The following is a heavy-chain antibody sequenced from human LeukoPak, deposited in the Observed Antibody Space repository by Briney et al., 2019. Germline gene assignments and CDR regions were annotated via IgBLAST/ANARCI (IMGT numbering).Heavy chain of an antibody. CDR3: AREQMAATGTIDY. D-gene: IGHD1-1*01. Sequence: ASETLSLTCTVSGGSISSYYWSWIRQPAGKGLEWIGRIYNSGNTNYNPSLQSRVTMSVDSSKNQFSPRLSSVTAADTAVYYCAREQMAATGTIDYWGQGTLVTVSP. CDR1: GGSISSYY. V-gene: IGHV4-4*07. CDR2: IYNSGNT. J-gene: IGHJ4*02.